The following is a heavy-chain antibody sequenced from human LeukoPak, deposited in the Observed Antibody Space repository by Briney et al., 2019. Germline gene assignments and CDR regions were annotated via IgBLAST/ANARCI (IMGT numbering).Heavy chain of an antibody. CDR1: GFTFSGFW. J-gene: IGHJ4*02. CDR2: IKQDGSEK. CDR3: ARGKGLDY. Sequence: GSLRLSCAASGFTFSGFWMSWVRQTPGRGLEWVANIKQDGSEKYYVDSAKGRFTISRDNAKNSLYLQMNGLRAEDTAVYYCARGKGLDYWGQGTLVTVSS. V-gene: IGHV3-7*01.